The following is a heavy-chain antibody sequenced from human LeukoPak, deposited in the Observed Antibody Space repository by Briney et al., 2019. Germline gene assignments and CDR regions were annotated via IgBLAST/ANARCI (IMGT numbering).Heavy chain of an antibody. CDR1: GFTFSNYW. V-gene: IGHV3-7*01. D-gene: IGHD3-22*01. CDR2: MKQDGSEE. Sequence: PGGSLRLSCAASGFTFSNYWMSWVRQAPGRGLEWVANMKQDGSEEFFVDSTRGRFTISRDNAKRSLYLQMSSLRAEDTAVYYCARMSSSGYFLWGQGALVTVAS. CDR3: ARMSSSGYFL. J-gene: IGHJ4*02.